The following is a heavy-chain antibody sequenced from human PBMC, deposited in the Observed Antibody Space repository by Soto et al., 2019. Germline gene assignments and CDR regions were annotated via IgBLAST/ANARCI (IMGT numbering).Heavy chain of an antibody. Sequence: QVQLQESGPGLVKPSGTLSLTCAVSGGSISSSNWWSWVRQPPGKGLEWIGEIYHSGSTNYNPSLESRVTISVDKSKNQFSLKLSSVTAADTAVYYCARDAGYCSGGSCCYDYWGQGTLVTVSS. D-gene: IGHD2-15*01. J-gene: IGHJ4*02. V-gene: IGHV4-4*02. CDR3: ARDAGYCSGGSCCYDY. CDR1: GGSISSSNW. CDR2: IYHSGST.